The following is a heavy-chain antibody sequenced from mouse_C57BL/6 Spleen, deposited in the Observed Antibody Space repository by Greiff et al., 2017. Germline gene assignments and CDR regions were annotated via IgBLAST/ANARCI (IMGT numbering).Heavy chain of an antibody. CDR1: GYTFTSYW. D-gene: IGHD2-4*01. Sequence: QVQLKQPGAELVKPGASVKVSCKASGYTFTSYWMHWVKQRPGQGLEWIGKIHPSDSDTNYNQKFKGKATLTVDKSSSTAYMQLRSLTSEDSAVYYCAIPYDYDEGYYAMDYWGQGTSVTVSS. CDR2: IHPSDSDT. V-gene: IGHV1-74*01. J-gene: IGHJ4*01. CDR3: AIPYDYDEGYYAMDY.